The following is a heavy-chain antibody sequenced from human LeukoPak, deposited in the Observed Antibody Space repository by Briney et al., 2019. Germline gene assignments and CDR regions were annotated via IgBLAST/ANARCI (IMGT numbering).Heavy chain of an antibody. D-gene: IGHD3-16*02. CDR3: AIIARDYYYYYMDV. Sequence: GGSLRLSCAASGFTFSSYGMSWVRQAPGKGLEWVSAISGSGGSTYYADSVKGRFTISRDNSKNTLYLQMNSLRAEDTAVYYCAIIARDYYYYYMDVWGKGTTVTISS. CDR1: GFTFSSYG. V-gene: IGHV3-23*01. J-gene: IGHJ6*03. CDR2: ISGSGGST.